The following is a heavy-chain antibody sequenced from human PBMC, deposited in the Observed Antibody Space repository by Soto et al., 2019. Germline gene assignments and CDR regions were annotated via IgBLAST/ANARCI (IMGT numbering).Heavy chain of an antibody. CDR3: VRHPSDLWFDP. Sequence: SETLSLTCSVSGGSISSSSYFWGWTRQPPGKGLEWIGSIYYSGSTYYNPSLKSRVTVSVDTSKNQFSLKLSSVTAADTAVYYRVRHPSDLWFDPWGQGTLVTVSS. J-gene: IGHJ5*02. V-gene: IGHV4-39*01. CDR1: GGSISSSSYF. D-gene: IGHD2-21*02. CDR2: IYYSGST.